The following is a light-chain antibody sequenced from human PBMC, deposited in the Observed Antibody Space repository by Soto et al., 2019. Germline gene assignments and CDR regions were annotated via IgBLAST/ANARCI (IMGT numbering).Light chain of an antibody. V-gene: IGKV3-15*01. CDR3: QHYNNWPLT. CDR1: ESVSTN. J-gene: IGKJ4*01. Sequence: EIVMTQSPATLSLSPGERATLSCRASESVSTNLAWYQQKAGQAPRLLIYGASTRATGAPARFTGSGSGTEFTLTISSLQSEDLAVYYCQHYNNWPLTFGGGTKVDIK. CDR2: GAS.